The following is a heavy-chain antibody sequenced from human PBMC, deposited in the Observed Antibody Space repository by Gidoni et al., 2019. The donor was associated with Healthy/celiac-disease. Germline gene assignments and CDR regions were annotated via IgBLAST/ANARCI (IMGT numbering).Heavy chain of an antibody. D-gene: IGHD1-26*01. V-gene: IGHV3-23*01. CDR2: ISGSGGST. CDR1: GFTFSSYA. J-gene: IGHJ3*02. Sequence: EVPLLESGGGLVHPGGSLLLPCTASGFTFSSYAMSWVRQAPGKGLEWGSAISGSGGSTYYADSVKGRVTISRDNSKNTRYLQMNSLRAEDTAVYYCAKDSGIVGAHNAFDIWGQGTMVTVSS. CDR3: AKDSGIVGAHNAFDI.